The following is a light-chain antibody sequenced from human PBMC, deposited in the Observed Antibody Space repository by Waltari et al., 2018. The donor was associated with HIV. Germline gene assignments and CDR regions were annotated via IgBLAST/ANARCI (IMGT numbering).Light chain of an antibody. V-gene: IGLV2-23*01. CDR2: DVS. Sequence: QSALTHPASVSGSPGPSITISCTGTSSDVGGYNSVSWYQQHPGKAPKLVIYDVSERPSGVSNRFSGSKSGNTASLTISGLQAEDEADYNCCSYAGSSTLLFGGGTKVTVL. J-gene: IGLJ2*01. CDR1: SSDVGGYNS. CDR3: CSYAGSSTLL.